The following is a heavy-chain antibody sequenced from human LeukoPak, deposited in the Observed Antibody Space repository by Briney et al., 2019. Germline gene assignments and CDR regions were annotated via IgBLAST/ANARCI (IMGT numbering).Heavy chain of an antibody. CDR1: GGTFSSYA. CDR2: IIPIFGTA. J-gene: IGHJ6*04. Sequence: SVKVSCKASGGTFSSYAISWVRQTPGQGLEWMGGIIPIFGTANYAQKFQGRVTITADKSTSTAYMEMSSLRSDDTAVYYCARGSGSSLLYYYYGMDVWGKGTTVTVSS. CDR3: ARGSGSSLLYYYYGMDV. D-gene: IGHD3-10*01. V-gene: IGHV1-69*06.